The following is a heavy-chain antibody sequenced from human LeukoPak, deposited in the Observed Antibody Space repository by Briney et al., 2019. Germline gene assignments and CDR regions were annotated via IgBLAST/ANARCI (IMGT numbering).Heavy chain of an antibody. Sequence: GGSLRLSRAASGFTFNKYTMNWVRQAPGKGLEWVSSISTSSSYIYYADSVKGRFTISRDNAKNSLYLQMNSLRAEDTAVYYCAELGITMIGGVWGKGTTVTISS. J-gene: IGHJ6*04. CDR1: GFTFNKYT. CDR2: ISTSSSYI. CDR3: AELGITMIGGV. V-gene: IGHV3-21*01. D-gene: IGHD3-10*02.